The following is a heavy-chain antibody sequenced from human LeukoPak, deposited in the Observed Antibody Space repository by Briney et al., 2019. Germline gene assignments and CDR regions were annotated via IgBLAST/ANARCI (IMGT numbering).Heavy chain of an antibody. V-gene: IGHV3-21*01. D-gene: IGHD5-12*01. J-gene: IGHJ4*02. CDR3: TRVRDLYRDY. Sequence: GGSLRLSCAASGFSFSSYTMNWVRQAPGKGLEWVSSISGGSTYTFYANSVMGRFTISRDNAKNSLFLHMSSLRAEDTAVYYCTRVRDLYRDYWGQGILVTVSS. CDR2: ISGGSTYT. CDR1: GFSFSSYT.